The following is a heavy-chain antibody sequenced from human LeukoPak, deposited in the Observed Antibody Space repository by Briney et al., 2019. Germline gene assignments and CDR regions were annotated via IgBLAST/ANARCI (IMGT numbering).Heavy chain of an antibody. CDR1: GYTFTSYD. V-gene: IGHV1-8*01. D-gene: IGHD3-16*01. CDR2: MNPNSGNT. CDR3: ARALRLDGGWFDP. J-gene: IGHJ5*02. Sequence: ASVKVSCKASGYTFTSYDINWVRQATGRGLEWMGWMNPNSGNTGYAQKFQGRVTMTRNTSISTAYMELSSLRSEDTAVYYCARALRLDGGWFDPWGQGTLVTVSS.